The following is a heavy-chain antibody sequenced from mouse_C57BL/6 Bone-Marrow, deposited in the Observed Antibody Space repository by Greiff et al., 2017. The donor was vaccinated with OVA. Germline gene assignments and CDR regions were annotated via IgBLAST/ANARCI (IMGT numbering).Heavy chain of an antibody. CDR2: INPSNGGT. D-gene: IGHD2-3*01. CDR3: ARSGGYDGYYRYFDV. J-gene: IGHJ1*03. Sequence: VQLQQPGTELVKPGASVKLSCKASGYTFTSYWMHWVKQRPGQGLEWIGNINPSNGGTNYNEKFKSKATLTVDKSSSTAYMQLSSLTSEDSAVYYCARSGGYDGYYRYFDVWGTGTTVTVSS. V-gene: IGHV1-53*01. CDR1: GYTFTSYW.